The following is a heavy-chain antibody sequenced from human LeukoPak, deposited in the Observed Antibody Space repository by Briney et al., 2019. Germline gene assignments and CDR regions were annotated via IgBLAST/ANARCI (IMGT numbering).Heavy chain of an antibody. V-gene: IGHV3-30*03. CDR3: ARSAAAGRIVATFGY. D-gene: IGHD5-12*01. CDR1: GFTLDYYA. CDR2: LSYDGSSK. Sequence: GGGLRASRATPGFTLDYYAMHLGRPTPGEGLEWGANLSYDGSSKYYADSVKGRFTISRDNSKKTLYLQMNSLRTEDTAVYYCARSAAAGRIVATFGYWGQGTLVTVSS. J-gene: IGHJ4*02.